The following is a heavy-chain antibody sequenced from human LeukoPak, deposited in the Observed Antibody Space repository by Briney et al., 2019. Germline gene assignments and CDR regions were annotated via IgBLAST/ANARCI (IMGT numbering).Heavy chain of an antibody. D-gene: IGHD3-22*01. Sequence: PSETLSLTCTVSGGSISSSSYYWGWIRQPPGKGLERIGSIYYSGSTYYNPSLKSRVTISVDTSKNQFSLKLSSVTAADTAVYYCAREGYYYDSSGYSWFDPWGQGTLVTVSS. CDR1: GGSISSSSYY. V-gene: IGHV4-39*07. CDR3: AREGYYYDSSGYSWFDP. J-gene: IGHJ5*02. CDR2: IYYSGST.